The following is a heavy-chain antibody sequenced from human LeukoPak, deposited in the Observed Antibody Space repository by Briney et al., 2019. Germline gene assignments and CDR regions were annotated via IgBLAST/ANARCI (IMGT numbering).Heavy chain of an antibody. V-gene: IGHV1-2*02. J-gene: IGHJ4*02. CDR3: AQGDMITFGGVIVSLHFDY. CDR1: GYTFTGYY. Sequence: GASVKVSCTASGYTFTGYYMHGVRQAPGQGLEWMGWINPNSGGTNYAQKFQGRVTMTRDTSISTAYMELSRLRSDDTAVYYCAQGDMITFGGVIVSLHFDYWGQGSLVSVSS. D-gene: IGHD3-16*02. CDR2: INPNSGGT.